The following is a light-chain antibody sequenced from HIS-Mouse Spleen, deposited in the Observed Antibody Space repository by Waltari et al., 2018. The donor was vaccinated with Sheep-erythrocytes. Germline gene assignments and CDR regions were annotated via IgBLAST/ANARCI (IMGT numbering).Light chain of an antibody. CDR1: QDISNY. Sequence: DIQMTQSPSSLSASVGDRVTITCQASQDISNYLNWYQKKPGKAPKLLIYDASNLETGVTSRFGGSGSGTDFTFTISSLQPEDIATYYCQQYDNLPYTFGQGTKVEIK. V-gene: IGKV1-33*01. J-gene: IGKJ2*01. CDR2: DAS. CDR3: QQYDNLPYT.